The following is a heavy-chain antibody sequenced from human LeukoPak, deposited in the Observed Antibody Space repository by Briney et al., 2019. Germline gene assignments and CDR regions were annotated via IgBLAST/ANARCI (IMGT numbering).Heavy chain of an antibody. D-gene: IGHD4-17*01. CDR1: GFTFNTYS. CDR2: ISSSGRAT. Sequence: GGSLRLSCAASGFTFNTYSMNWARQAPGKGLEWVSYISSSGRATYYADSVQGRFTISRDNAKTSLSLQMNSLRDEDTAVYYCARDKGNDYGTYDYWGQGTLVTVSS. CDR3: ARDKGNDYGTYDY. V-gene: IGHV3-48*02. J-gene: IGHJ4*02.